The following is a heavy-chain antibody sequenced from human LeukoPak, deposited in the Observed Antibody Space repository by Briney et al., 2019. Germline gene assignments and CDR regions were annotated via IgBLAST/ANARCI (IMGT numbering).Heavy chain of an antibody. CDR3: ARSSGSISLFDS. D-gene: IGHD3-22*01. Sequence: PSETLSLTCIVSGGSISSYYWSWIRQPAGKGLEWIGRMYSSGITNYNPSLESRITMSLDTSKNQFFLELSSVTAADTAVYFCARSSGSISLFDSWGPGILVTVSS. CDR2: MYSSGIT. V-gene: IGHV4-4*07. J-gene: IGHJ4*02. CDR1: GGSISSYY.